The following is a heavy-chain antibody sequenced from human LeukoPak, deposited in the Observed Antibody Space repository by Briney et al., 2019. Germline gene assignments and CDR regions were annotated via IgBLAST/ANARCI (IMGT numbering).Heavy chain of an antibody. J-gene: IGHJ4*02. CDR3: ARGLYYDYVWGSYRYSQPADY. V-gene: IGHV1-8*01. CDR1: GYTFTSYD. CDR2: MNPNSGNT. Sequence: ASVKVSCKASGYTFTSYDINWVRQATGQGLEWMGWMNPNSGNTGYAQKFQGRVTMTRNTSISTAYMELSSLRSEDTAVYYCARGLYYDYVWGSYRYSQPADYWGQGTLVTVSS. D-gene: IGHD3-16*02.